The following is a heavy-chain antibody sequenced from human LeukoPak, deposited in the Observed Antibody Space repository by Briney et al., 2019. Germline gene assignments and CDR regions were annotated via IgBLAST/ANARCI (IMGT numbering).Heavy chain of an antibody. CDR2: INAGTGNT. CDR1: GYTFTSYA. J-gene: IGHJ6*02. CDR3: ARGPGITGTAPGMDV. D-gene: IGHD1-7*01. V-gene: IGHV1-3*01. Sequence: EASVKVSCKASGYTFTSYAMHWVRQAPGQRLEWMGWINAGTGNTKYSQKFQGRVTITRDTSASTAYMELTSLRSEDTAVYYCARGPGITGTAPGMDVWGQGTTVTVSS.